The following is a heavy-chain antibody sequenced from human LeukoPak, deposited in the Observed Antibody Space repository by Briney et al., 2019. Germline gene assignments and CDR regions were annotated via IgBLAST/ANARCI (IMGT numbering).Heavy chain of an antibody. Sequence: SQTLSLTCTVSGGSISSGSYYWSWIRQPVGKGLEWIGRIYTSGSTNYNPSLKSRVTISVDTSKNQFSLELSSVTAADTAVYYCARDTDWFDPWGQGTLVTVSS. V-gene: IGHV4-61*02. CDR1: GGSISSGSYY. J-gene: IGHJ5*02. D-gene: IGHD2-8*02. CDR3: ARDTDWFDP. CDR2: IYTSGST.